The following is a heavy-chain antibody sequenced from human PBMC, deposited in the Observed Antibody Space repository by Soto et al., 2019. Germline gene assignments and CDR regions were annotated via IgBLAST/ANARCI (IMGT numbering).Heavy chain of an antibody. J-gene: IGHJ4*02. CDR1: GSRFSNYV. V-gene: IGHV1-69*06. D-gene: IGHD2-2*02. CDR2: IIPIFIST. Sequence: QVQLVQSGAEVKTPGSSLKVSCTVSGSRFSNYVISWVRQAPGHGLEGLGRIIPIFISTQYAQRFQGRVTITADKSTNTASLELSSLRSDDTAVYYCAREGRGKKAGYNGLVSLGYWGQGTLVTVSS. CDR3: AREGRGKKAGYNGLVSLGY.